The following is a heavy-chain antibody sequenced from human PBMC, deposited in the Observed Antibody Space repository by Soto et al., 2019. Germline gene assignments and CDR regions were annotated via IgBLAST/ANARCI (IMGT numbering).Heavy chain of an antibody. CDR3: AKDRYYYDSSGYRTPYYYYYGMDV. CDR1: GFTFSSYG. D-gene: IGHD3-22*01. Sequence: PGESLKISCAASGFTFSSYGMHWVRQAPGKGLEWVAVISYDGSNKYYADSVKGRFTISRDNSKNTLYLQMNSLRAEDTAVYYCAKDRYYYDSSGYRTPYYYYYGMDVWGQGTTVTVSS. CDR2: ISYDGSNK. J-gene: IGHJ6*02. V-gene: IGHV3-30*18.